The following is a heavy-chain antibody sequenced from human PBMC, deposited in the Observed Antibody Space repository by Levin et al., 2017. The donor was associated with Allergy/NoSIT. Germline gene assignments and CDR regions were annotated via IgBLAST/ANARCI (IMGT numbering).Heavy chain of an antibody. V-gene: IGHV3-48*01. J-gene: IGHJ6*03. CDR3: ARDRRYSGYDYYYYYYMDV. Sequence: GGSLRLSCAASGFTFSSYSMNWVRQAPGKGLEWVSSISSSSSTIYYADSVKGRFTISRDNAKNSLYLQMNSLRAEDTAVYYCARDRRYSGYDYYYYYYMDVWGKGTTVTVSS. CDR1: GFTFSSYS. CDR2: ISSSSSTI. D-gene: IGHD5-12*01.